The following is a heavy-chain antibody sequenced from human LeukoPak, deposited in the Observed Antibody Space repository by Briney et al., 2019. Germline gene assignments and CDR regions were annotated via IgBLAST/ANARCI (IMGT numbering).Heavy chain of an antibody. J-gene: IGHJ4*02. CDR2: ISGSGGST. Sequence: GGSLRLSCAASGFTFSGYAMSWVRQAPGKGLEWVSAISGSGGSTYYADSVKGRFTISRDNSKNTLYLQMNSLRAEDTAVYYCAKASFYGGNSDYFDYWGQGTLVTVSS. CDR1: GFTFSGYA. V-gene: IGHV3-23*01. CDR3: AKASFYGGNSDYFDY. D-gene: IGHD4-23*01.